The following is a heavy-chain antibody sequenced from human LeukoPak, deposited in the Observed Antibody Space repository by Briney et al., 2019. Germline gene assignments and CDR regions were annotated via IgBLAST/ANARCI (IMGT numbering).Heavy chain of an antibody. V-gene: IGHV3-69-1*01. CDR1: GFTFSDYT. CDR2: IGTSGSI. CDR3: AIPPLSGTGSSRPLAEMDV. J-gene: IGHJ6*02. Sequence: GGCLRLSCATSGFTFSDYTMNWVRQAPGKGLEWVSSIGTSGSIYYADSVKGRFTISRDNARNSLHLQMNSLRAEDTAVYYCAIPPLSGTGSSRPLAEMDVWGQGTTVTVSS. D-gene: IGHD3-10*01.